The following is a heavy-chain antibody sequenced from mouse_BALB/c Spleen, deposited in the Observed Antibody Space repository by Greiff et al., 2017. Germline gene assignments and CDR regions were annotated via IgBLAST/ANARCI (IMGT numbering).Heavy chain of an antibody. V-gene: IGHV2-9*02. Sequence: VNVVESGPGLVAPSQSLSITCTVSGFSLTSYGVHWVRQPPGKGLEWLGVIWAGGSTNYNSALMSRLSISKDNSKSQVFLKMNSLQTDDTAMYYCARGSYYGNYGAMDYWGQGTSVTVSS. D-gene: IGHD2-10*01. CDR1: GFSLTSYG. CDR2: IWAGGST. CDR3: ARGSYYGNYGAMDY. J-gene: IGHJ4*01.